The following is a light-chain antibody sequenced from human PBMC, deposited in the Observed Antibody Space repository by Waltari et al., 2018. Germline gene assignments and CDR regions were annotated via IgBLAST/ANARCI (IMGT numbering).Light chain of an antibody. J-gene: IGLJ2*01. CDR2: EVS. V-gene: IGLV2-14*01. Sequence: SALTQPASVSGSPGPAITISCPGTSSDIGRYNYVSWYQQHPGKAPKLVSSEVSNRPSGVSNRFSGSKSGNTASLTISGLQAEDGAHYYCSSYTNSGNVVFGGGTKLTVL. CDR1: SSDIGRYNY. CDR3: SSYTNSGNVV.